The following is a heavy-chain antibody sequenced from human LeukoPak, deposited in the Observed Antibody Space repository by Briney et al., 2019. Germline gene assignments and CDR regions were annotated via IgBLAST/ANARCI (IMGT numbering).Heavy chain of an antibody. Sequence: GGSLRLPCADSGFNFSNYAMSWVRKATGKGLEWVSGIRSSGHNTYYEDSVKGRFTISRDNSKNMLYLQMNSLRAEDTAVYCCAKYVCGGDCYDYFDCWGQGTLVTVSS. CDR2: IRSSGHNT. CDR3: AKYVCGGDCYDYFDC. V-gene: IGHV3-23*01. D-gene: IGHD2-21*02. CDR1: GFNFSNYA. J-gene: IGHJ4*02.